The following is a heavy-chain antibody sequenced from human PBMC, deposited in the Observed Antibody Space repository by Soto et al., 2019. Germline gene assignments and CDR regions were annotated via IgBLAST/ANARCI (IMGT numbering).Heavy chain of an antibody. Sequence: SETLSLTCAVSGYFINDGYYWGWIRQPPGKGLEWIGTIYHSGSTYYSPSLKRRVIISIDTSKNQFSLKLTSVAAADTAMYYCARAAYYYYSGMDVWGQGTTVTVSS. V-gene: IGHV4-38-2*01. D-gene: IGHD6-25*01. CDR1: GYFINDGYY. CDR3: ARAAYYYYSGMDV. J-gene: IGHJ6*02. CDR2: IYHSGST.